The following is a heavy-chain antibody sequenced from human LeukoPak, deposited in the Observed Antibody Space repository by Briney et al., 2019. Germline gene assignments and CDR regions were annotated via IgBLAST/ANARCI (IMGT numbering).Heavy chain of an antibody. CDR2: IYSGGST. J-gene: IGHJ4*02. CDR1: GFTVSSNY. Sequence: GVSLRLSCAASGFTVSSNYMSWVRQAPGKGLEWVSVIYSGGSTYYADSVKGRFTISRDNSKNTLYLQMNSLRAEDTAVYYCARESSISNYFDYWGQGTLVTVSS. D-gene: IGHD2-21*01. V-gene: IGHV3-53*01. CDR3: ARESSISNYFDY.